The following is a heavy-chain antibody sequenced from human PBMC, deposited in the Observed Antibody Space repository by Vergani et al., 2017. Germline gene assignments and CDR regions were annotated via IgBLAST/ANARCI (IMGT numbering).Heavy chain of an antibody. Sequence: HLLESGGGLVQPGGSLRLSCAASGFIFNNYAMNWVRQAPGKGLEWVSGIAVRGDSTDNADSVKGRFTISRDNSKNTLYLQMNSLRAEDTAIYYCAKGAQPVNYFDSRFDSWGQGTLVVVSS. CDR2: IAVRGDST. D-gene: IGHD3-22*01. V-gene: IGHV3-23*01. J-gene: IGHJ4*02. CDR3: AKGAQPVNYFDSRFDS. CDR1: GFIFNNYA.